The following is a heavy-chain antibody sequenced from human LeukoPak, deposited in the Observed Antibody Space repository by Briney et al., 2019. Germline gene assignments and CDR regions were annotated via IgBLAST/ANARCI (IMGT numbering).Heavy chain of an antibody. J-gene: IGHJ3*02. CDR1: GGSISSSSYY. CDR2: IYYSGST. Sequence: SETLSLTCTVSGGSISSSSYYWGWIRQPPGEGLEWIGSIYYSGSTYYNPSLKSRVTISVDTSKNQFSLKLSSVTAADTAIYYCARTYGGGVTDAFDIWGQGTIVTVSS. D-gene: IGHD2-21*01. CDR3: ARTYGGGVTDAFDI. V-gene: IGHV4-39*07.